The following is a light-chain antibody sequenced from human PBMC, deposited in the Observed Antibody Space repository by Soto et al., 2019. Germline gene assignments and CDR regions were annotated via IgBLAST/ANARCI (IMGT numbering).Light chain of an antibody. J-gene: IGLJ1*01. CDR2: DVR. V-gene: IGLV2-14*01. CDR1: SSDVGGYNY. Sequence: QSALTQPASASASPGQSITISCTGTSSDVGGYNYVSWYQQHPGKAPKLMIYDVRNRPSGVSDRFSGSKSGNTASLTISGLQAEDEADYYCSSYTSSSTHLFGTGTKVTVL. CDR3: SSYTSSSTHL.